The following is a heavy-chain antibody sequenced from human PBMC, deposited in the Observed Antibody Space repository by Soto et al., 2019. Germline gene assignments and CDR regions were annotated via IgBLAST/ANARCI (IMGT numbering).Heavy chain of an antibody. J-gene: IGHJ4*02. V-gene: IGHV4-31*03. CDR1: GGSISSGGYY. D-gene: IGHD3-3*01. CDR2: IYYSGST. CDR3: ARLLRSPYYFDY. Sequence: SDTLSLTCTVSGGSISSGGYYWSWIRQHPGKGLEWIGYIYYSGSTYYNPSLKSRVTISVDTSKNQFSLKLSSVTAADTAVYYCARLLRSPYYFDYWGQGTLVTVSS.